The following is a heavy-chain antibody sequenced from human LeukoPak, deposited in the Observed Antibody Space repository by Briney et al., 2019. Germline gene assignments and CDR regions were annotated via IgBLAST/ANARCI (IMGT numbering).Heavy chain of an antibody. Sequence: SVKVSCKASGGTFRSYAISWVRQAPGQGLEWMGRIIPILGIANYAQKFQGRVTITADKSTSTAYMELSSLRSEDTAVYYCARDKSRNYYDSSGPPDYWGQGTLVTVSS. CDR2: IIPILGIA. V-gene: IGHV1-69*04. CDR3: ARDKSRNYYDSSGPPDY. J-gene: IGHJ4*02. CDR1: GGTFRSYA. D-gene: IGHD3-22*01.